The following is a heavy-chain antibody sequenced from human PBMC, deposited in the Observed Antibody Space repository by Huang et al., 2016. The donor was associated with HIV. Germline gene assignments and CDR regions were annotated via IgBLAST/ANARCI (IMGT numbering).Heavy chain of an antibody. V-gene: IGHV1-18*01. CDR2: ISGYNCNT. CDR1: GYTFTMYG. J-gene: IGHJ4*02. Sequence: QVQLVQSGAEVKKPGASVKVSCKTSGYTFTMYGINWVRQAPGQGLEWLGWISGYNCNTNSSQKFQGRVTMTTDTSTTTAYLELRSLRSDDTAVYCCARDLWSYYDSSCYSPADYWGQGTLVTVSS. D-gene: IGHD3-22*01. CDR3: ARDLWSYYDSSCYSPADY.